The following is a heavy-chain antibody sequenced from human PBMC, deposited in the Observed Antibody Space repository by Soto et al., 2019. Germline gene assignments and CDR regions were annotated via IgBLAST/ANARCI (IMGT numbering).Heavy chain of an antibody. V-gene: IGHV4-30-4*01. CDR1: GGSISSDHYH. J-gene: IGHJ6*02. D-gene: IGHD4-17*01. Sequence: QVQLQESGPGLVRPSQTLSLTCTVSGGSISSDHYHWTWIRQTPGQGLEWFGYIRYSGGVYYNLSLQSRVTMSVDTSKNLFSLKLSSVTAADTAVYFCVREDDGGDRDYYGLDVWGQGTTVTVSS. CDR2: IRYSGGV. CDR3: VREDDGGDRDYYGLDV.